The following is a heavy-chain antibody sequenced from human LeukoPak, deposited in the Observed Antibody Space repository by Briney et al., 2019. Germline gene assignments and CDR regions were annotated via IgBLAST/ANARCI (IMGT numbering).Heavy chain of an antibody. V-gene: IGHV1-46*01. CDR1: GYTFTSYY. CDR3: ARMTMTTSGWYFDL. J-gene: IGHJ2*01. D-gene: IGHD4/OR15-4a*01. Sequence: ASVKVSCKASGYTFTSYYMHWLRQAPGQGLEWMGIVHPSGGSTSYAQKFQGRVTMTRDTATSTVYMELSSLRSEDTALYYCARMTMTTSGWYFDLWGRGSLVTVSS. CDR2: VHPSGGST.